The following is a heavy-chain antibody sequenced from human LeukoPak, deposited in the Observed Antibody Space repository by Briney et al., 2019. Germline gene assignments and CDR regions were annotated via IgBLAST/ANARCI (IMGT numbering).Heavy chain of an antibody. CDR2: INHSGST. CDR1: GGSFSGYY. CDR3: ARGFMVRGVIGGFLDY. V-gene: IGHV4-34*01. D-gene: IGHD3-10*01. Sequence: PPETLSLTCAVYGGSFSGYYWSWIRQPPGKGLEWIGEINHSGSTNYNPSLKSRVTISVDTSKNQFSLKLSSVTAADTAVYYCARGFMVRGVIGGFLDYWGQGTLVTVSS. J-gene: IGHJ4*02.